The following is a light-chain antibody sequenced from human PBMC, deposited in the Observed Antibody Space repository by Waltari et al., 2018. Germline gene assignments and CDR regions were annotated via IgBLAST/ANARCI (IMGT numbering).Light chain of an antibody. CDR3: QQSYSTPQST. J-gene: IGKJ5*01. Sequence: DIQITHSTSSLSASVGGRVTITCRARQSISIYLHWYQQKPGIAPNLLIYAASSLRSGVPSRSSGRGSGTDFTLTMSSLQPEDFSSYYCQQSYSTPQSTFGQGTRLEIK. V-gene: IGKV1-39*01. CDR2: AAS. CDR1: QSISIY.